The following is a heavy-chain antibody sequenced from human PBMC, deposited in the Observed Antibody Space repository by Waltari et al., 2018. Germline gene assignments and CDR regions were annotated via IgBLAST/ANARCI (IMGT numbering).Heavy chain of an antibody. J-gene: IGHJ4*02. CDR3: ARTYYYDSRDFDH. D-gene: IGHD3-22*01. CDR2: ISGYNGNT. CDR1: GYTFSNDG. V-gene: IGHV1-18*04. Sequence: QVQMVQSGPEVKKPGASVKVSCKYSGYTFSNDGISWVGLAPGQGLEWMGWISGYNGNTMYAPKGQGRVTVTTDTSTGTTYMELRSLRSDDTAVYYCARTYYYDSRDFDHWGQGTLVTVSS.